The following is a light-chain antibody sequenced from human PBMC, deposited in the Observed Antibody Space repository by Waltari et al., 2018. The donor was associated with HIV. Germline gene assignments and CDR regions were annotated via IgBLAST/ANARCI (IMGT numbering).Light chain of an antibody. CDR3: AAWDDSLNAWV. CDR1: SSNLGRNY. V-gene: IGLV1-44*01. Sequence: QSVLTQPPSASGTPGQRVTIPCSGSSSNLGRNYVNWYQQLPGTAPKLLIYSNNQRPSGVPDRISGSKSGTSASLAISGLQSVDEADYYCAAWDDSLNAWVFGGGTKLTVL. J-gene: IGLJ3*02. CDR2: SNN.